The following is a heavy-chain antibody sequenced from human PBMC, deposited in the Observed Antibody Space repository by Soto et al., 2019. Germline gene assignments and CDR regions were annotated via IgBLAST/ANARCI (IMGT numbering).Heavy chain of an antibody. J-gene: IGHJ6*02. CDR3: ARDSEVPRPNYYYFGMDV. Sequence: GGSLRLSCAASGFTFDDYTMHWVSQAPGKGLEWVSLISWDGSRTYYADSVKGRFTISRDNSINSLYLQMNSLRTEDTAFYYCARDSEVPRPNYYYFGMDVWGQGTTVTVSS. V-gene: IGHV3-43*01. D-gene: IGHD2-2*01. CDR2: ISWDGSRT. CDR1: GFTFDDYT.